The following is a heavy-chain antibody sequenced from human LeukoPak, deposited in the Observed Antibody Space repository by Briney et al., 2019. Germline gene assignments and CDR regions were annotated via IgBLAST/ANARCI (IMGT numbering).Heavy chain of an antibody. Sequence: GRSLRLSCAASGFTFSSYGMHWVRQAPGKGLEWVAVISYDGSNKYYADSVKGRFTISRDNSKNTLYLQMNSLRAEDTAVYYCAKDYNYYGSGRNYYYMDVWGKGTTVTVSS. V-gene: IGHV3-30*18. J-gene: IGHJ6*03. CDR3: AKDYNYYGSGRNYYYMDV. D-gene: IGHD3-10*01. CDR1: GFTFSSYG. CDR2: ISYDGSNK.